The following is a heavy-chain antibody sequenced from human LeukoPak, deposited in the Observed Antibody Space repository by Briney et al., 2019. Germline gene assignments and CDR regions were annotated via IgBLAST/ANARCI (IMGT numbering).Heavy chain of an antibody. Sequence: SETLSLTCAVYGGSFSGYYWSWIRQPPGKGLEWIGYIYYSGSTNYNPSLKSRVTISVDTSKNQFSLKLSSVTAADTAVYYCAAERGYCSSTSCYAGAFDIWGQGTMVTVSS. CDR2: IYYSGST. CDR1: GGSFSGYY. CDR3: AAERGYCSSTSCYAGAFDI. J-gene: IGHJ3*02. D-gene: IGHD2-2*01. V-gene: IGHV4-59*01.